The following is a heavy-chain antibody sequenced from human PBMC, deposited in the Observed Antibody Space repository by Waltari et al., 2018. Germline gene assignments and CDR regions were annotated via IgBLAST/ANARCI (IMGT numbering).Heavy chain of an antibody. D-gene: IGHD3-10*01. CDR2: IDPIDAYT. CDR1: GKSFTSYW. V-gene: IGHV5-10-1*03. CDR3: ARYPPYYSMIDP. Sequence: EVQLVQSGAEVKKPGESLGISCKGSGKSFTSYWITWVRQMPGKGLEWMGRIDPIDAYTNYSPSFQGHVTISADKSISTAYLQWSSLKASDTAMYYCARYPPYYSMIDPWGQGTLVTVSS. J-gene: IGHJ5*02.